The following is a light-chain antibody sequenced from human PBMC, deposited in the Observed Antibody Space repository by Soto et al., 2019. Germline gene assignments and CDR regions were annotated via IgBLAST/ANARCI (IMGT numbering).Light chain of an antibody. V-gene: IGKV3-11*01. Sequence: EIVLTQSPATLSLSPGERATLSCRASQSVSSYLAWYQQKPGQAPRLLIYDASNRATVIPARFSGSGSGTAFTPTSSSPGPEGLAVYYWQQRRNWPLTFGGGTKVEIK. CDR3: QQRRNWPLT. J-gene: IGKJ4*01. CDR1: QSVSSY. CDR2: DAS.